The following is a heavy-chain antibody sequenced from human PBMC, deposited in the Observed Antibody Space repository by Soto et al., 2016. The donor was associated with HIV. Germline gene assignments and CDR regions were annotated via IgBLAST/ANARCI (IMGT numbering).Heavy chain of an antibody. V-gene: IGHV3-33*01. CDR2: IWYDGSNK. CDR1: GFTFSSYG. J-gene: IGHJ4*02. Sequence: VQLVESGGGVVQPGRSLRLSCAASGFTFSSYGMHWVRQAPGKGLEWVAVIWYDGSNKDYADSVKGRFTISRDNSKNTLYLQMNSLRAEDTAVYYCARDVDGDYPDYWAREPWSPSPQ. CDR3: ARDVDGDYPDY. D-gene: IGHD4-17*01.